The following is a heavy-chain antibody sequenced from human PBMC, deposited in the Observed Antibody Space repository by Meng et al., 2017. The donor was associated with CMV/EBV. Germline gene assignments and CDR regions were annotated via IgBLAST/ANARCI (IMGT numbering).Heavy chain of an antibody. CDR2: ITWNSRTI. J-gene: IGHJ3*01. CDR1: GLIVDDYA. CDR3: TKDIPRGDQSGYDYDGFDV. V-gene: IGHV3-9*01. D-gene: IGHD5-12*01. Sequence: SCAASGLIVDDYAMHWVRQASGKGLEWVSGITWNSRTIDYADSVKGRFTISRDSAKNSLYLQMNSLRPEDTALYYCTKDIPRGDQSGYDYDGFDVWGQGTMVTVSS.